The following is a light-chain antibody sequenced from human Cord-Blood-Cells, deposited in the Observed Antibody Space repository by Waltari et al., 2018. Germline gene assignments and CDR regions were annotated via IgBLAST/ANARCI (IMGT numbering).Light chain of an antibody. CDR2: GAS. CDR1: QSVSSN. V-gene: IGKV3-15*01. J-gene: IGKJ2*01. CDR3: QQYNNWPRT. Sequence: EIVMTQSPATLSVSTGERATLSCRASQSVSSNLAWYQPKPGQAPSLLIYGASTRATGIPARFSGSGSGTEFTLTISSLQSEDFAVYYCQQYNNWPRTFGQGTKLEIK.